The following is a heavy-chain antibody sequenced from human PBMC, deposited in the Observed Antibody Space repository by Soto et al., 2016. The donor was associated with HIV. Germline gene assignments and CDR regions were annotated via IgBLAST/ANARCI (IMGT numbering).Heavy chain of an antibody. CDR2: INSDGSSI. D-gene: IGHD3-10*01. J-gene: IGHJ6*02. CDR3: AREPLWFGVAGGDGMDV. Sequence: QLVESGGGLVQPGGSLRLSCAASGFTLSSYWMHWVRQAPGKGLVWVSRINSDGSSISYADSVKGRFTISRDNAKNTLYVQMNSLRAEDTAVYYCAREPLWFGVAGGDGMDVWGQGDHG. V-gene: IGHV3-74*01. CDR1: GFTLSSYW.